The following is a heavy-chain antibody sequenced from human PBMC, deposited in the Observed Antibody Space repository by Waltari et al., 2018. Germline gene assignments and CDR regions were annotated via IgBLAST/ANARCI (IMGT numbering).Heavy chain of an antibody. J-gene: IGHJ3*02. V-gene: IGHV1-69*01. CDR2: IIPIFGTA. D-gene: IGHD3-22*01. Sequence: QVQLVKSGAEVNKPGCSVKVSCKASGGTFSSYAFSWVPQAPGQRNEWMGGIIPIFGTANYAQKFQGRVTITADESTSTAYMELSSLRSEDTAVYYCARAATYYYDSSGSSDAFDIWGQGTMVTVSS. CDR1: GGTFSSYA. CDR3: ARAATYYYDSSGSSDAFDI.